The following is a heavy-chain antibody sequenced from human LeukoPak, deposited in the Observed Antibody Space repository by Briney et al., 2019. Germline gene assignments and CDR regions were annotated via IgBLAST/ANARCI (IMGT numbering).Heavy chain of an antibody. D-gene: IGHD5-24*01. CDR2: IYYSGST. V-gene: IGHV4-39*07. J-gene: IGHJ4*02. CDR3: ARDADGYSDY. Sequence: SETLSLTCTVSGGSISSSSYYWGWIRQPPGKGLEWIGSIYYSGSTYYNPSLKSRVTISVDTSKNQFSLKLSSVIAADTAVYYCARDADGYSDYWGQGTLVTVSS. CDR1: GGSISSSSYY.